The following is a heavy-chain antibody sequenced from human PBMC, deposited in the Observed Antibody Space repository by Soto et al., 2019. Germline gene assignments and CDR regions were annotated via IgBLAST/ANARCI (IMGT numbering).Heavy chain of an antibody. Sequence: QVQLQQWGAGLLKPSETLSLTCAVYGVSFSGYYWSWIRQPPGKGLEWMGEINHSGSTNYNPSLKSRVTISVDTSKNQFSLKLSSVTAADTAVYYCARCPRTTVTKFDYWGQGTLVTVSS. CDR1: GVSFSGYY. J-gene: IGHJ4*02. V-gene: IGHV4-34*01. D-gene: IGHD4-17*01. CDR3: ARCPRTTVTKFDY. CDR2: INHSGST.